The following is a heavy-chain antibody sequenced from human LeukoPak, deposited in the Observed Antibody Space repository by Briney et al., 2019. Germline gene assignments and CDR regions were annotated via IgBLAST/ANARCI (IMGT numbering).Heavy chain of an antibody. Sequence: SETLSLXCTVSAGPISSSNYYWGWIRQPPGKGLEWIGSIYYSGSTYYNPSLKSRVTISVDTSKNQFSLKLSSVTAADTAMYYCARPDQRGYTYGYSAFDIWGQGTMVTVSS. V-gene: IGHV4-39*01. J-gene: IGHJ3*02. CDR3: ARPDQRGYTYGYSAFDI. D-gene: IGHD5-18*01. CDR1: AGPISSSNYY. CDR2: IYYSGST.